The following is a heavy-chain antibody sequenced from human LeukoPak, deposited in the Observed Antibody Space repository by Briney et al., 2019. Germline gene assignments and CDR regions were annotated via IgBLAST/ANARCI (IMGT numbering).Heavy chain of an antibody. CDR2: IRYEGSNK. Sequence: PGGSLRLSCAASGFTFSSYGMHWVGQAPGKGLEGVAFIRYEGSNKYYADSVKGRFTISRDNSKNTLYLQMNSLRAEDTAVYYCARDLAAAGDYWGQGTLVTVSS. CDR3: ARDLAAAGDY. V-gene: IGHV3-30*02. J-gene: IGHJ4*02. D-gene: IGHD6-13*01. CDR1: GFTFSSYG.